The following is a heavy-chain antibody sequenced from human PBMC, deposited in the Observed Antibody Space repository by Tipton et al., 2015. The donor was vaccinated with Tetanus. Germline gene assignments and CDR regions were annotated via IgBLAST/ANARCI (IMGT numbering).Heavy chain of an antibody. J-gene: IGHJ3*02. CDR2: IYPGDSDT. CDR1: GYSFTSYW. D-gene: IGHD4-23*01. Sequence: QLVQSGAEVKKPGESLKISCKGSGYSFTSYWIGWVRQMPGKGLAWMGIIYPGDSDTRYSPSFQGQVTISADKAISTAYLQWSSLKASDTAMYYCARPQGQGRWSPSLAFDIWGQGTMVTVSS. V-gene: IGHV5-51*01. CDR3: ARPQGQGRWSPSLAFDI.